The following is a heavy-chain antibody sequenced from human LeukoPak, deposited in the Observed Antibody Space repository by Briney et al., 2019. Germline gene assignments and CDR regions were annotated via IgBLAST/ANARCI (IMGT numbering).Heavy chain of an antibody. Sequence: ASVKVSCKASGGTFSSYAISWVRQAPGQGLEWMGGIIPIFGTANYAQKFQGRVTITTDESTSTAYMELSSLRSEDTAVYYCARAPQGDILTGYLDYWGQRTLSPSPQ. CDR3: ARAPQGDILTGYLDY. CDR2: IIPIFGTA. V-gene: IGHV1-69*05. D-gene: IGHD3-9*01. CDR1: GGTFSSYA. J-gene: IGHJ4*02.